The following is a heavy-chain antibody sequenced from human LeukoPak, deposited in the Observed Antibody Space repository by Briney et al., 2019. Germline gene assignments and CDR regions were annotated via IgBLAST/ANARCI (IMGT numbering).Heavy chain of an antibody. CDR1: GASVSSSH. V-gene: IGHV4-59*02. CDR3: SEGYLGPFDH. D-gene: IGHD5-12*01. Sequence: SETLSLTCVVSGASVSSSHWNWIRQLPGKGLEWIGCLSYTGKTDYNPSLTSRVTISLDTSKNQVSLKLRSVTAADTAVYYCSEGYLGPFDHWGQGTLVTVSS. CDR2: LSYTGKT. J-gene: IGHJ4*02.